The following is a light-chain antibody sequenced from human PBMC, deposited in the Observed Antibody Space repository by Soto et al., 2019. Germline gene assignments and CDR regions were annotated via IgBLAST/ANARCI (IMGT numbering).Light chain of an antibody. V-gene: IGLV1-40*01. CDR2: GNF. J-gene: IGLJ3*02. CDR1: NSNIGAGYD. Sequence: QSVLTQPPSVSGAPGQRVTISCAGSNSNIGAGYDVHWYQQLPGTAPKLLIYGNFNRPSGVPDRFSGSKSATSASLAITGLQIDDEADYYCQSYDTSLTSWVFGGGTKLTVL. CDR3: QSYDTSLTSWV.